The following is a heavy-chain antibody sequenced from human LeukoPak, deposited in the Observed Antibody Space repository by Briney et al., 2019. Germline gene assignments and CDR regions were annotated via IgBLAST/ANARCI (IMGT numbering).Heavy chain of an antibody. D-gene: IGHD1-1*01. CDR3: ARVSRTHVNGLDY. CDR1: GYTFTGYY. CDR2: INPNSGGT. V-gene: IGHV1-2*02. Sequence: ASVKVSCKASGYTFTGYYMHWVRQAPGQGLEWMGWINPNSGGTNYAQKFQGRVTMTRDTSISTAYMELSRLRSDDTAVYYCARVSRTHVNGLDYWGQGTLVTVSS. J-gene: IGHJ4*02.